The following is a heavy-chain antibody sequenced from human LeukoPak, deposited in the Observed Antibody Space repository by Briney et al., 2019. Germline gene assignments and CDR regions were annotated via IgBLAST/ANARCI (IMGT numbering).Heavy chain of an antibody. J-gene: IGHJ4*02. CDR3: AKGEGYGDPFDY. CDR1: GFTFSSYA. V-gene: IGHV3-23*01. Sequence: GGSLRLSCAAAGFTFSSYAMSWIRQAPGKGLEWVSSISGSGGSTYYADSVKGRFTISRDNSKNTLYLQMNSLRAEDTAVYYFAKGEGYGDPFDYWGQGTLVTVSS. D-gene: IGHD4-17*01. CDR2: ISGSGGST.